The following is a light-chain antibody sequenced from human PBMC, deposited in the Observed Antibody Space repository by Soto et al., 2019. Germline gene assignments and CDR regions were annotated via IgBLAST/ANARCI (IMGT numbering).Light chain of an antibody. CDR2: DAS. V-gene: IGKV3-20*01. Sequence: EIVLTQSPGTLSLSPGERATLSCRASQSVSSSYLAWYQQKPGQAPRLLIYDASSSATGIPDRFSGSGSGTDFTLTISRLEPDDFAVYYGQQYGSSSGTFGQGTKLEIK. CDR1: QSVSSSY. J-gene: IGKJ2*01. CDR3: QQYGSSSGT.